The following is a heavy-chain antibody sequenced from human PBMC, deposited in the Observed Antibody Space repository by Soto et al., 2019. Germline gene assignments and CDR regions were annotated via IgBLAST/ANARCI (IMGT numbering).Heavy chain of an antibody. CDR2: ISKDSTTM. Sequence: GGSLRLSCAISGFTFGQFNMNWVRQAPGKGLEWVAFISKDSTTMYYAASVKGRFTVSRDNAVNSLNLQMNSLRDDDTAVYYCARDGGNWFGPWGQGTLVTVPQ. CDR1: GFTFGQFN. V-gene: IGHV3-48*02. CDR3: ARDGGNWFGP. J-gene: IGHJ5*02. D-gene: IGHD3-16*01.